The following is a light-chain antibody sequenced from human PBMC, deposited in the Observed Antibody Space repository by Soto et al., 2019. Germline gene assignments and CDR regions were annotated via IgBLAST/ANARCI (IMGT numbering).Light chain of an antibody. CDR1: QSISSY. CDR2: AAS. V-gene: IGKV1-39*01. CDR3: QQYGSSPPWT. J-gene: IGKJ1*01. Sequence: DIQMTQSPSSLSASVGDRVTITCRASQSISSYLNWYQQKPGKAPKLLIYAASSLQSGVPSRFSGSGSGTEFTLTISSLQPEDFAVYYCQQYGSSPPWTFGQGTKVDIK.